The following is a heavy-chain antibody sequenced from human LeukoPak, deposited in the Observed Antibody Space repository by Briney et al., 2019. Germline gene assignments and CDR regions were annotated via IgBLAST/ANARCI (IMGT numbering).Heavy chain of an antibody. D-gene: IGHD2-15*01. V-gene: IGHV3-23*01. J-gene: IGHJ5*02. CDR1: GFTFSSYA. Sequence: PGGSLRLSCAVSGFTFSSYAMSWVRQAPGKGLEWVSVISGSGGSTYYADSVKGRFTISRDNSKNTLYLQMNSLRAEDTAVYYCAKARGFCSGGSCYNPFDPWGQGTLVTVSS. CDR2: ISGSGGST. CDR3: AKARGFCSGGSCYNPFDP.